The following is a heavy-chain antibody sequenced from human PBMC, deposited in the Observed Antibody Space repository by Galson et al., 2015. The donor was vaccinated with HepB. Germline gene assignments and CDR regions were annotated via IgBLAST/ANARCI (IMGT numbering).Heavy chain of an antibody. J-gene: IGHJ4*02. CDR3: ARGGIFGVVSRSYYFDY. Sequence: SETLSLTCTVSGGSISSYYWSWIRQPPGKGLEWIGYIYYSGSTNYNPSLKSRVTISVDTSKNQFSLKLSSVTAADTAVYYCARGGIFGVVSRSYYFDYWGQGTLVTVSS. CDR1: GGSISSYY. D-gene: IGHD3-3*01. CDR2: IYYSGST. V-gene: IGHV4-59*01.